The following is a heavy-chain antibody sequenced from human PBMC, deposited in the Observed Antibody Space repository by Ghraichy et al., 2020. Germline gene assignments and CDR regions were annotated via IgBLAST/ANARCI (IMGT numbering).Heavy chain of an antibody. Sequence: SENLSLTCIVSGDSISSYYWNWIRQPPGKGLEWIGYIHYSGRTNYNPSLNTRVTISVDTSKNQFSLKLSSVTAADTAVYYCARAGIWFGNKFDSWGQGALVTVSS. CDR1: GDSISSYY. V-gene: IGHV4-59*01. J-gene: IGHJ4*02. CDR2: IHYSGRT. D-gene: IGHD3-10*01. CDR3: ARAGIWFGNKFDS.